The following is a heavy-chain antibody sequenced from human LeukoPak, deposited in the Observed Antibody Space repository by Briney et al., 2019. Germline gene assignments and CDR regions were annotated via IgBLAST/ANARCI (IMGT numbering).Heavy chain of an antibody. V-gene: IGHV1-2*02. CDR2: IKPNSGGT. D-gene: IGHD3-9*01. J-gene: IGHJ5*02. CDR1: VYTSTAYY. Sequence: ASLRVSPEASVYTSTAYYMHCVRQAPGQGGERRGWIKPNSGGTNYAQKFQGRVTMTRDTSISTAYMELSRLRSDDTAVYYCAREPTLLRYFDWSTHWFDPWGQGTLVTVSS. CDR3: AREPTLLRYFDWSTHWFDP.